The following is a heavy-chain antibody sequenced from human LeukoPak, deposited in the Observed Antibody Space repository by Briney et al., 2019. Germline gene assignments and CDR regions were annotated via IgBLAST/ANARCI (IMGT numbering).Heavy chain of an antibody. CDR3: TRDPLHYYGSGSYYHFDY. CDR2: IRTKAYGGTT. V-gene: IGHV3-49*04. D-gene: IGHD3-10*01. Sequence: PGGSLRLSCIASGFTFGDYAVSWVRQAPGKGLEWEGFIRTKAYGGTTEYAASVKGRFTISRDDSKSIAYLQMNSLKTEDTAVYYCTRDPLHYYGSGSYYHFDYWGQGTLVTVSS. J-gene: IGHJ4*02. CDR1: GFTFGDYA.